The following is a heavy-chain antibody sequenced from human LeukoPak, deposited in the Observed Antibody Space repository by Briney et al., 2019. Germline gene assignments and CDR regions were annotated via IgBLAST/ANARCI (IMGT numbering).Heavy chain of an antibody. D-gene: IGHD1-26*01. CDR2: ISAYNGNT. V-gene: IGHV1-18*01. CDR3: ARRARPYSGSYPRYFYY. CDR1: GYTFTSYG. J-gene: IGHJ4*02. Sequence: ASVKLSCKASGYTFTSYGISWVRQAPGQGLEWMGWISAYNGNTNYAQKLQGRVTMTTDTSTSTAYMELRSLRSDDTAVYYCARRARPYSGSYPRYFYYWGQGTLVTVSS.